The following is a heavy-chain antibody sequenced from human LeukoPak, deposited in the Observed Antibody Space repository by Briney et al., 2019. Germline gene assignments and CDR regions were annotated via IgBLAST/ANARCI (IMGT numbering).Heavy chain of an antibody. CDR1: GFTFSTYW. CDR3: ATDRDNSDWQKRFDS. V-gene: IGHV3-7*01. D-gene: IGHD2-21*02. Sequence: GGSLRLSCAASGFTFSTYWMNWYRQAPGKGLEWVGNINQDASEVNYVDSVRGRFTISRDNAKNSLHLQMNSLRAEDTAVYYCATDRDNSDWQKRFDSWGQGTLVTVSS. CDR2: INQDASEV. J-gene: IGHJ4*02.